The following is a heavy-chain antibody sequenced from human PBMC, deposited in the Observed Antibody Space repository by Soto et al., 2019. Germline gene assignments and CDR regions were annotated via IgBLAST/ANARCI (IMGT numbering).Heavy chain of an antibody. CDR3: ARDPWAADY. CDR2: IYSGGST. V-gene: IGHV3-66*01. J-gene: IGHJ4*02. CDR1: GFTVSTKY. D-gene: IGHD3-16*01. Sequence: EVQLLESGGGLVQPGGSLRLSCAASGFTVSTKYMSWVRQAPGKGLEWVSVIYSGGSTFYADSARGRFTITGDNSKNTVNLKMSSLRAEDTAVYYCARDPWAADYWGQGTLVTFSS.